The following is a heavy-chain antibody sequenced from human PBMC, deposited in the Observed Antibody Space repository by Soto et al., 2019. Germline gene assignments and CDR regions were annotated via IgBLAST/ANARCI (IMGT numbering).Heavy chain of an antibody. CDR2: ISASGGRP. V-gene: IGHV3-23*01. CDR1: GITFSNYA. CDR3: AKDPDRYDYVWGTYRHIDH. D-gene: IGHD3-16*02. Sequence: GGSLRLSCTASGITFSNYAMSWVRQAPTKGLEWVSSISASGGRPYYADSVKGRFTILRDNSKNTLYLQMNSLRVEDTAVYYCAKDPDRYDYVWGTYRHIDHWGQGTLVTVSS. J-gene: IGHJ4*02.